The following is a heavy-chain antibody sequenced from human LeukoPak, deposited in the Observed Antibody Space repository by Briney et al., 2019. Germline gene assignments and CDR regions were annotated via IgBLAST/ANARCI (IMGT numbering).Heavy chain of an antibody. J-gene: IGHJ4*02. Sequence: GSLLLSCAASGFTFSSYAMGWVRPAPGKGLEGVSYISSSGSTIYYADSVKGRFTISRDNAKNSLYPQMNSLRAEDTAVYYCARVDYYDSSGYWGQGTLVTVSS. CDR2: ISSSGSTI. D-gene: IGHD3-22*01. CDR1: GFTFSSYA. V-gene: IGHV3-48*04. CDR3: ARVDYYDSSGY.